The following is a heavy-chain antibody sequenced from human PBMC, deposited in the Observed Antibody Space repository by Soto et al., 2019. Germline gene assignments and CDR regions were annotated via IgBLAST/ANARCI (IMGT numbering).Heavy chain of an antibody. Sequence: SETLSLTCTVSGGSISSYYWSWIRQPPGKGLEWIGYTYYSGSTNYNPSLKSRVTISVDTSKNQFSLKLSSVTAADTAVYYCARSWFDPWGQGTLVTVSS. J-gene: IGHJ5*02. CDR1: GGSISSYY. CDR3: ARSWFDP. CDR2: TYYSGST. V-gene: IGHV4-59*01.